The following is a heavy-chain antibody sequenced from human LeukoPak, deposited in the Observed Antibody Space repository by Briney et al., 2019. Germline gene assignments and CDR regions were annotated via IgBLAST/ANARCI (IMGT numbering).Heavy chain of an antibody. Sequence: GASLRLSCAASGFTFDDHAMHWVRQTPGKGLEWVSGISWNGGTIDYADSVKGRFTISRDNAQNSLYLQMNSLRDEDTALYYCAKVGSGSGWYSAFHYWGQGTLVTVSS. D-gene: IGHD6-19*01. CDR1: GFTFDDHA. CDR3: AKVGSGSGWYSAFHY. V-gene: IGHV3-9*01. J-gene: IGHJ4*02. CDR2: ISWNGGTI.